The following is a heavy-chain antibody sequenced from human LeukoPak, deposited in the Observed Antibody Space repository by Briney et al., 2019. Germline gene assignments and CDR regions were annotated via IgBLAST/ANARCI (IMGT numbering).Heavy chain of an antibody. CDR1: GYTFTSFW. D-gene: IGHD6-13*01. J-gene: IGHJ4*02. V-gene: IGHV5-51*01. CDR3: VRIDGYPDY. Sequence: GETLKISCKGSGYTFTSFWIGWVRQMPGKGLEWVGIMYPGDSDTRYSPYFQGHVIISADRSTSTAYVQWSSLKASDTAMYYCVRIDGYPDYWGQGTLVTVSS. CDR2: MYPGDSDT.